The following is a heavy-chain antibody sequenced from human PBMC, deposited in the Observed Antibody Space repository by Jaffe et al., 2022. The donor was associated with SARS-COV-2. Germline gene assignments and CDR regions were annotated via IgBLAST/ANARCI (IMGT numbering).Heavy chain of an antibody. Sequence: EVQLVESGGGLVQPGRSLRLSCAASGFTFDDYAMHWVRQAPGKGLEWVSGISWNSGSIGYADSVKGRFTISRDNAKNSLYLQMNSLRAEDTALYYCAKGVAGYETPFDYWGQGTLVTVSS. CDR2: ISWNSGSI. J-gene: IGHJ4*02. V-gene: IGHV3-9*01. D-gene: IGHD5-12*01. CDR1: GFTFDDYA. CDR3: AKGVAGYETPFDY.